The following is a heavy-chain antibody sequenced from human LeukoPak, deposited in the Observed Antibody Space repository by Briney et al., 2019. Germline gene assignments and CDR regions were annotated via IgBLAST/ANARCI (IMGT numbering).Heavy chain of an antibody. J-gene: IGHJ4*02. D-gene: IGHD3-22*01. CDR3: TRWEYDSSAFDY. Sequence: ASVKVSCKASGYTFTSYDINWVRQATGQGLEWMGWMNPNSGNTGYAQKFQGRVTMTRNTSISTAYMELSSLRSEDTAVYYCTRWEYDSSAFDYWGQGTLVTVSS. V-gene: IGHV1-8*01. CDR2: MNPNSGNT. CDR1: GYTFTSYD.